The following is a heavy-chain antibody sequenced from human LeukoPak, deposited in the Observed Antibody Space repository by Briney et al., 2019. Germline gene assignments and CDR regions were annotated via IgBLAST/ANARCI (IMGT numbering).Heavy chain of an antibody. CDR3: ANQLELDWFDP. V-gene: IGHV3-23*01. J-gene: IGHJ5*02. CDR2: ISGSGGST. Sequence: GGSLRLSCAASGFTFSSYALSWVRQAPGKGLEWVSAISGSGGSTYYADSVKGRFTISRDNSKNTLYLQMNSLRAEDTAVYYCANQLELDWFDPWGQGTLVTVSS. CDR1: GFTFSSYA. D-gene: IGHD2-2*01.